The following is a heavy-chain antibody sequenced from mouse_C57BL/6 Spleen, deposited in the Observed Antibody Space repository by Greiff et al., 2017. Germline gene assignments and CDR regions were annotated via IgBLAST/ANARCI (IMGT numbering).Heavy chain of an antibody. J-gene: IGHJ1*03. CDR1: GFTFSDYG. D-gene: IGHD1-3*01. V-gene: IGHV5-17*01. CDR2: ISSGSSTI. Sequence: DVQLQESGGGLVKPGGSLKLSCAASGFTFSDYGMHWVRQAPEKGLEWVAYISSGSSTIYYADTVKGRFTISRDNAKNTLFLQMTSLRSEDTAMYYCARYNYEYFDVWGTGTTVTVSS. CDR3: ARYNYEYFDV.